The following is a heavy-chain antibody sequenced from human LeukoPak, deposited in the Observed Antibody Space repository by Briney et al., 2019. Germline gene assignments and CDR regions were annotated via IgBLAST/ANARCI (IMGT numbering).Heavy chain of an antibody. Sequence: ASVKVSCKASGGTFNGYAISWVRRAPGQGLEWMGRILPFLGITTYAQKFQGRVTITADKSTSTAYMELSSLRSEDTAVYYCAREPPPGESAGIDYWGQGTLVTVSS. CDR3: AREPPPGESAGIDY. V-gene: IGHV1-69*04. CDR2: ILPFLGIT. J-gene: IGHJ4*02. CDR1: GGTFNGYA. D-gene: IGHD3-3*01.